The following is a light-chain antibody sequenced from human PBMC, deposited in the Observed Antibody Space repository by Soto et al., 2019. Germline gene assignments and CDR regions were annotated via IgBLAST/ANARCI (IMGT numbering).Light chain of an antibody. Sequence: QSALTQPASVSGSPGQSITISCTGTTSDVGGYDYVSWYQQHPGKAPNLMISEVSNRPSGVSNRFSGSKSANTASLTISGLQAEDEADYYCSSYASSGTVVFGGGNKVTVL. CDR3: SSYASSGTVV. CDR1: TSDVGGYDY. V-gene: IGLV2-14*01. CDR2: EVS. J-gene: IGLJ3*02.